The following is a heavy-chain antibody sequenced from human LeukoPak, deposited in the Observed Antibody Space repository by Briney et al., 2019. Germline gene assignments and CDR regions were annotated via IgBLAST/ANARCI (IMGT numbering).Heavy chain of an antibody. V-gene: IGHV1-2*02. D-gene: IGHD5-24*01. J-gene: IGHJ4*02. CDR2: ISPNSGGT. Sequence: ASVKVSCKASGYTFTGYYMHWVRQAPGQGLEWMGWISPNSGGTNYAQKFQGRVTMTRDTSISTAYMELSRLRSDDTAVYYCARVSKRSATITGIDYWGQGTLVTVSS. CDR3: ARVSKRSATITGIDY. CDR1: GYTFTGYY.